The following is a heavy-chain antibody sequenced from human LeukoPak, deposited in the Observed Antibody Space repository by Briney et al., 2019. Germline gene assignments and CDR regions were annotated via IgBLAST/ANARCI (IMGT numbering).Heavy chain of an antibody. Sequence: GGSLRLSCAASGFTVSSNYMSWVRQAPGKGLEWVSVIYSGGSTYYADSVKGRFTISRGNSKNTLYLQMNSLRAEDTAVYYCAKDQDVLLWFGELLSSPFDYWGQGTLVTVSS. J-gene: IGHJ4*02. CDR1: GFTVSSNY. CDR2: IYSGGST. D-gene: IGHD3-10*01. V-gene: IGHV3-53*05. CDR3: AKDQDVLLWFGELLSSPFDY.